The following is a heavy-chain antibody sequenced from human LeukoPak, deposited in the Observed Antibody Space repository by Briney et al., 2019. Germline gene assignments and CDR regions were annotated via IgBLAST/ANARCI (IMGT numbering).Heavy chain of an antibody. CDR1: GGSISSGGYS. J-gene: IGHJ4*02. CDR3: ARGYSGSYGRFDY. V-gene: IGHV4-30-2*03. Sequence: SETLSLTCAVSGGSISSGGYSWSWIRQPPGKGLEWIGSIYYSGSTYYNPSLKSRVTISVDTSKNQFSLKLSSVTAADTAVYYCARGYSGSYGRFDYWGQGTLVTVSS. D-gene: IGHD1-26*01. CDR2: IYYSGST.